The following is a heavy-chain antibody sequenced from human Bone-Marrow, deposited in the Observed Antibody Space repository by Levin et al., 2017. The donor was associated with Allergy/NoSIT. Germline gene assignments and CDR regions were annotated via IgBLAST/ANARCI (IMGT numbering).Heavy chain of an antibody. CDR3: ARRFGQRFLGGYFDF. CDR2: IDPSNSYI. CDR1: GYSFASHW. V-gene: IGHV5-10-1*01. D-gene: IGHD3-16*01. J-gene: IGHJ4*02. Sequence: GGSLRLSCQGSGYSFASHWIIWVRQMPGKGLEWMGKIDPSNSYIDYSPSFQGHVTISIDKSINTAYLQWSSLKASDSAIYYCARRFGQRFLGGYFDFWGQGTRVTVSS.